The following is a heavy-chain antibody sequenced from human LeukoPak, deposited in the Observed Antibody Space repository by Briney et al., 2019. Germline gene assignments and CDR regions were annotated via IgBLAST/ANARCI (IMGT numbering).Heavy chain of an antibody. D-gene: IGHD3-10*01. J-gene: IGHJ6*04. V-gene: IGHV1-69*01. Sequence: SVKVSCKASGGTFSSYAISWVRQALGQGLEWMGGIIPIFGTANYAQKFQGRVTITADESTSTAYMELSSLRSEDTAVYYCARGLEWFGELYYGMDVWGKGTTVTVSS. CDR3: ARGLEWFGELYYGMDV. CDR1: GGTFSSYA. CDR2: IIPIFGTA.